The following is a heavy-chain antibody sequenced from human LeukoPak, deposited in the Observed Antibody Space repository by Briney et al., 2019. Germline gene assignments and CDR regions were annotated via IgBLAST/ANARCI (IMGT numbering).Heavy chain of an antibody. CDR3: ARDGVIGTTFDS. D-gene: IGHD1-14*01. V-gene: IGHV3-30-3*01. Sequence: SGGSLRLSCAASGFTFSSYAMHWVRQAPGKGLEWVAVISYDGSNKYYADSVKGRFTISRDNSKNTLYLQMNSLRAEDTAVYYCARDGVIGTTFDSWGQGTLVTVSS. J-gene: IGHJ4*02. CDR2: ISYDGSNK. CDR1: GFTFSSYA.